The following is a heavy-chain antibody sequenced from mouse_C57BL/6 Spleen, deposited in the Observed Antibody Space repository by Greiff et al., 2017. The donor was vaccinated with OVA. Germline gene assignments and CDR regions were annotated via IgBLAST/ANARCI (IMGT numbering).Heavy chain of an antibody. CDR1: GYTFTSYW. D-gene: IGHD6-2*01. CDR3: ARLSLYDYFDY. CDR2: IDTSDSYT. V-gene: IGHV1-69*01. J-gene: IGHJ2*01. Sequence: QVQLQQPGAELVMPGASVKLSCKASGYTFTSYWMHWVKQRPGQGLEWIGTIDTSDSYTNYNQKFKGKSTLTVVKSSSTAYIQHSSLTSEDSAVYYCARLSLYDYFDYWGQGTTLTVSS.